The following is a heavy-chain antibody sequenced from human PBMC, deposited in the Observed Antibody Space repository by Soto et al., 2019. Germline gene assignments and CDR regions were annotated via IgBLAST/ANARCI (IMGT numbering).Heavy chain of an antibody. J-gene: IGHJ4*02. CDR1: GFSFSRFW. CDR2: IKQGGSET. Sequence: EVQLVESGGDLVQPGGSLRLSCAASGFSFSRFWMSWIRQAPGQGLEWVANIKQGGSETYYVDSVKGRFTISRDDTKNSVYLQMNSLRVEDTATYSCEKAGEIYDMEWGQGTLVIVSS. D-gene: IGHD3-22*01. V-gene: IGHV3-7*03. CDR3: EKAGEIYDME.